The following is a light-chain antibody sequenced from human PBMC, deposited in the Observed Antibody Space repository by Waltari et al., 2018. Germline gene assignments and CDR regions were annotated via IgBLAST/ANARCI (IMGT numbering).Light chain of an antibody. CDR1: SSNIGSNT. CDR2: SNN. J-gene: IGLJ2*01. Sequence: QSVLTQPPSASGTPGQRVTISCSGSSSNIGSNTVNWYQQLPGTAPKLLIYSNNQLPSGVPDRFSGSKSGTSASLAISGLQSEDEADYYCAAWDDSLNGPSVVFGGGTKLTVL. CDR3: AAWDDSLNGPSVV. V-gene: IGLV1-44*01.